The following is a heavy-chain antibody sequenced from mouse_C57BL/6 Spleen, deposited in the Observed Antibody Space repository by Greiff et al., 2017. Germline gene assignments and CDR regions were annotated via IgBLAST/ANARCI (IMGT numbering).Heavy chain of an antibody. Sequence: EVQLKQSGAELVRPGASVKLSCTASGFNIKDDYMHWVKQRPEQGLEWIGWIDPENGDTEYASKFQGKATITADTSSNTAYLQLSSLTSEDTAVYYCTTGWLLRFAYWGQGTLVTVSA. J-gene: IGHJ3*01. CDR2: IDPENGDT. V-gene: IGHV14-4*01. CDR3: TTGWLLRFAY. CDR1: GFNIKDDY. D-gene: IGHD2-3*01.